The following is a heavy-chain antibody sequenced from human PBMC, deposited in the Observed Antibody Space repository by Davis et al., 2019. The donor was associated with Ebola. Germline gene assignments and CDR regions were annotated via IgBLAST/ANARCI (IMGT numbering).Heavy chain of an antibody. V-gene: IGHV4-59*12. CDR2: IYYSGST. D-gene: IGHD3-22*01. CDR3: ARVFYYDRDDAFDI. J-gene: IGHJ3*02. CDR1: GGSISSYY. Sequence: SETLSLTCTVSGGSISSYYWSWIRQPPGKGLEWIGYIYYSGSTNYNPSLKSRVTISVDKSKNQFSLKLSSVTAADTAVYYCARVFYYDRDDAFDIWGQGTMVTVSS.